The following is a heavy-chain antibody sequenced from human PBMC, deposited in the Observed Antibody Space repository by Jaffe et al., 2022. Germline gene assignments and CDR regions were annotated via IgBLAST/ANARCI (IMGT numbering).Heavy chain of an antibody. V-gene: IGHV3-30*02. D-gene: IGHD6-13*01. CDR3: AHTAKGIAAAYYFDY. Sequence: QVQLVESGGGVVQPGGSLRLSCAASGFTFSSYGMHWVRQAPGKGLEWVAFIRYDGSNKYYADSVKGRFTISRDNSKNTLYLQMNSLRAEDTAVYYCAHTAKGIAAAYYFDYWGQGTLVTVSS. J-gene: IGHJ4*02. CDR2: IRYDGSNK. CDR1: GFTFSSYG.